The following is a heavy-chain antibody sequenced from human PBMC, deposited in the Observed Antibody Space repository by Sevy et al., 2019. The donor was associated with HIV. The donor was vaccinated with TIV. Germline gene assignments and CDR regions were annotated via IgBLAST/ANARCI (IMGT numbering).Heavy chain of an antibody. J-gene: IGHJ4*02. CDR1: GYTFTSYD. CDR2: VNPNTGAT. CDR3: VRGYIYG. D-gene: IGHD5-18*01. V-gene: IGHV1-8*01. Sequence: ASVKVSCKDSGYTFTSYDINWMRQASGQGLEWMGWVNPNTGATGYTQKFQGRVTMTRNISISTAFMELSGLRSEDTAIYYCVRGYIYGWGQGTLVTVSS.